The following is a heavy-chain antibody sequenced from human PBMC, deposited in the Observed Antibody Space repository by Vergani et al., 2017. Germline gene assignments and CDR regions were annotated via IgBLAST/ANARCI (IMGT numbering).Heavy chain of an antibody. CDR3: ASGEWWLPRDYYYMDV. V-gene: IGHV1-69*12. CDR2: IIPIFGTA. D-gene: IGHD2-15*01. Sequence: QVQLVQSGAEVKKPGSSVKVSCKASGGTFSSYAISWVRQAPGQGLEGMGGIIPIFGTANYAQKFQGRVTITADESTSTAYMDLSSLRSEDTAVYYCASGEWWLPRDYYYMDVWGKGTTVTVSS. CDR1: GGTFSSYA. J-gene: IGHJ6*03.